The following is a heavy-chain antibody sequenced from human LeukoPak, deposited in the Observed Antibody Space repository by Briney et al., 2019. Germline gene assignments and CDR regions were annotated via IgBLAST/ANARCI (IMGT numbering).Heavy chain of an antibody. Sequence: SGGSLRLSCAASGFILSDYNMHWVRQAPGKGLEWVAVLSPHGNYEYYADSVQGRFTVSRDDSKNTVYLQMNSLRDEDTAVYYCARDWIDRSLDYWGQGTLLTVSS. CDR2: LSPHGNYE. J-gene: IGHJ4*02. D-gene: IGHD2-2*03. CDR1: GFILSDYN. V-gene: IGHV3-33*08. CDR3: ARDWIDRSLDY.